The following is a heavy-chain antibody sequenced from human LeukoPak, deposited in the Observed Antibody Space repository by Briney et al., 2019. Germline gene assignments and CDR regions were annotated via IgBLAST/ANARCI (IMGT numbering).Heavy chain of an antibody. CDR1: GFTFINYA. D-gene: IGHD3-22*01. CDR3: AKGSYDDTSFDY. CDR2: INDSNDNT. V-gene: IGHV3-23*01. Sequence: GGSLRLSCAASGFTFINYARTWVRQAPGKGLEWVSTINDSNDNTYSADSVKGRFTISRDNSKNTLYLQMNKLRAEDTAVYCCAKGSYDDTSFDYWGQGTLVTVSS. J-gene: IGHJ4*02.